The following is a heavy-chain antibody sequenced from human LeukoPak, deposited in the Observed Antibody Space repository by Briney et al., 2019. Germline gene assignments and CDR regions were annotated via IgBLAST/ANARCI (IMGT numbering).Heavy chain of an antibody. CDR2: INPSGGST. D-gene: IGHD2-2*01. J-gene: IGHJ3*02. CDR3: ARSNPFVVVVPAAAGLYAFDI. V-gene: IGHV1-46*01. CDR1: GYTFTSYY. Sequence: ASVKVSCKASGYTFTSYYIHWVRQAPGQGLEWMGIINPSGGSTDFAQKFQGRVAMTRDTSTSTVYMELSSLRSEDTAVYYCARSNPFVVVVPAAAGLYAFDIWGQGTMVTVSS.